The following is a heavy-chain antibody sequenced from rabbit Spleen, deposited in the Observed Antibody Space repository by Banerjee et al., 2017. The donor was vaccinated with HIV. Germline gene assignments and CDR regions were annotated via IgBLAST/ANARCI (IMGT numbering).Heavy chain of an antibody. CDR3: VRGASSSGYYSL. J-gene: IGHJ4*01. V-gene: IGHV1S47*01. Sequence: QEQLVESGGGLIQPGGSLKLSCKASGFDFSNYGVSWVRQAPGKGLEWIGYIDLVFGGTCYATWVNGRFTISNHNAQNTLYLQLNSLTAADTASYFCVRGASSSGYYSLWGPGTLVTVS. CDR1: GFDFSNYG. D-gene: IGHD1-1*01. CDR2: IDLVFGGT.